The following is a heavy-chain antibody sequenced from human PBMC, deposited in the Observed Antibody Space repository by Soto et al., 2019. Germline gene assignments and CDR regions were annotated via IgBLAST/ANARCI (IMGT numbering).Heavy chain of an antibody. CDR3: ASPDAGIVVVVAAQPPEYFQH. V-gene: IGHV1-46*01. CDR2: INPSGGST. Sequence: ASVKVSCKASGYTFTSYYMHWVRQAPGQGLEWMGIINPSGGSTSYAQKFQGRVTMTRDTSTSTVYMELSSLRSEDTAVYYCASPDAGIVVVVAAQPPEYFQHWGRGTLVTVSS. CDR1: GYTFTSYY. J-gene: IGHJ1*01. D-gene: IGHD2-15*01.